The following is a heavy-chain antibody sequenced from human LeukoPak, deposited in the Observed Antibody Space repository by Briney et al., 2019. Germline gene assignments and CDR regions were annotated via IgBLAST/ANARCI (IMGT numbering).Heavy chain of an antibody. CDR1: GFTFSSYP. V-gene: IGHV3-30-3*01. J-gene: IGHJ3*02. CDR2: ISDDGTNK. Sequence: AGGSLRLSCKASGFTFSSYPMDWVRQAPGKGLEWVAIISDDGTNKYYADSVKGRFTISRGDSNNTVYLQMNSLRVDDTAIYFCARGKFFDIWGQGTMVTVPS. CDR3: ARGKFFDI.